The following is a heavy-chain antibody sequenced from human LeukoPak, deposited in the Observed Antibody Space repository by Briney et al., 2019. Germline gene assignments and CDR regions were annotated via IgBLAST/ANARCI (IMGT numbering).Heavy chain of an antibody. J-gene: IGHJ4*02. Sequence: GGSLRLSCAASGFSFSSYAMNWVRQAPGKGLEGVSGISGSGDRAYHADSVKGRFTISRDNAKNALYLQMHSLRAEDTAVYYCATLPTTMTKGWGKGTLVTVSS. CDR3: ATLPTTMTKG. D-gene: IGHD4-17*01. CDR1: GFSFSSYA. CDR2: ISGSGDRA. V-gene: IGHV3-23*01.